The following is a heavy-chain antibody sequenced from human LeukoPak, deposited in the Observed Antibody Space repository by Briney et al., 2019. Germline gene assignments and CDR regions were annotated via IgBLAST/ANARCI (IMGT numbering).Heavy chain of an antibody. CDR3: ARELGADDAFDI. J-gene: IGHJ3*02. CDR2: ITSGSSYT. Sequence: GGSLRLSCAASGFTFSDYYMTWLRQAPGKGLDWVSYITSGSSYTRYADSVKGRFTISRDNAKNSLYLQMNSLRVEDTAVYYCARELGADDAFDIWGQGTLVTVSS. D-gene: IGHD4-17*01. CDR1: GFTFSDYY. V-gene: IGHV3-11*06.